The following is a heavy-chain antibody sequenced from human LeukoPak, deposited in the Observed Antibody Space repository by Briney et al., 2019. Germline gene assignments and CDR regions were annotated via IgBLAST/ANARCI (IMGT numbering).Heavy chain of an antibody. CDR1: GGTFSSYA. D-gene: IGHD1-1*01. V-gene: IGHV1-69*04. CDR2: IIPTFGIA. Sequence: GASVKVSCKASGGTFSSYAISWVRQAPGQGLEWMGRIIPTFGIANYAQKFQGRVTITADKSTSTAYMELSSLRSEDTAVYYCARGTVQTGWFDPWGQGTLVTVSS. CDR3: ARGTVQTGWFDP. J-gene: IGHJ5*02.